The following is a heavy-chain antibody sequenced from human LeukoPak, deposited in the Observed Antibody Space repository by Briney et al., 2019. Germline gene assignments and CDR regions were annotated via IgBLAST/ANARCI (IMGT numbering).Heavy chain of an antibody. V-gene: IGHV4-4*07. J-gene: IGHJ5*02. CDR3: ARDTWSGGYYGSGSYPLYNWFDP. CDR2: IYTSGST. D-gene: IGHD3-10*01. Sequence: NTSETLSLTCTVSGGSISSYYWSWIRQPAGKGLEWIGRIYTSGSTNYNPSLKSRVTMSVDTSKNQFSLKLSSVTAADTAVYYCARDTWSGGYYGSGSYPLYNWFDPWGQGTLVTVSS. CDR1: GGSISSYY.